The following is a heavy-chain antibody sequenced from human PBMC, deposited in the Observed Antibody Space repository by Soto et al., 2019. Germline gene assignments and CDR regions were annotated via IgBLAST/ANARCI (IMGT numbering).Heavy chain of an antibody. Sequence: SETLSLTCTVSGGSISSYYWSWIRQPAGKGLEWIGRIYTSGSTNYNPSLKSRVTMSVDTSKNQFSLKLSSVTAADTAVYYCAREIGRDYYDSSGYYHGQYYFDYWGQGTLVTVS. CDR1: GGSISSYY. CDR3: AREIGRDYYDSSGYYHGQYYFDY. V-gene: IGHV4-4*07. D-gene: IGHD3-22*01. CDR2: IYTSGST. J-gene: IGHJ4*02.